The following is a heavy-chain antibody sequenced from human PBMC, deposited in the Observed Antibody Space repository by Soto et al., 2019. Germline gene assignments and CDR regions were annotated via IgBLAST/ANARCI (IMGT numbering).Heavy chain of an antibody. D-gene: IGHD6-13*01. Sequence: QVRLVQAGAEVKKPGSSVKVSCKASGGTFSNYAITWLRLAPGQGLEWLGGIIPVFGTVNYAQKFQGRVTITADESTSTAYMELNRLRSEDTAVYYCARYNPYTNSFGNCSDPWGQGTLVIVSA. J-gene: IGHJ5*02. V-gene: IGHV1-69*01. CDR3: ARYNPYTNSFGNCSDP. CDR2: IIPVFGTV. CDR1: GGTFSNYA.